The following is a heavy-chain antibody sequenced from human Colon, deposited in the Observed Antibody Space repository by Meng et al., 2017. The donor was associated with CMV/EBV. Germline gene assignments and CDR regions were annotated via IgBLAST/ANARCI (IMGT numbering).Heavy chain of an antibody. V-gene: IGHV4-39*07. CDR2: LYYTGST. D-gene: IGHD3-10*01. Sequence: GSLRLSCTVSGGSISSTNYYWGWIRQPPGKGLEWIGSLYYTGSTYYNPSLKSRVTISVDTSKNQFSLKLSSVTAADTAVYYCARERRYYGSRSPDNWGQGTLVTVSS. J-gene: IGHJ4*02. CDR3: ARERRYYGSRSPDN. CDR1: GGSISSTNYY.